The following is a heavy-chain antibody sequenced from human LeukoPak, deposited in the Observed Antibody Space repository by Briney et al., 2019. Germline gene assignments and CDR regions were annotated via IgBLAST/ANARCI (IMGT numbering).Heavy chain of an antibody. Sequence: SETLSLTCAVYGGSFSGYYWSWIRQPPGKGLEWIAEINHSGSTDYNPSLQSRVSISLDTSKNQFSLKVTSVTAADTAVYYCARVRLPPYYYYFYYMDVWGTGTTVTVSS. CDR3: ARVRLPPYYYYFYYMDV. CDR1: GGSFSGYY. CDR2: INHSGST. V-gene: IGHV4-34*01. D-gene: IGHD5-18*01. J-gene: IGHJ6*03.